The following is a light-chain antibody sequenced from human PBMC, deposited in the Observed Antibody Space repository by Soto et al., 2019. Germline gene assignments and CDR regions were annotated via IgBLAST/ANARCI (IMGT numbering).Light chain of an antibody. CDR3: MSYIASTSTHWV. CDR1: SIDVGHPYNY. Sequence: QSALTQPASVSGSPGQSITISCTGTSIDVGHPYNYVSWYQQYPGKAPKLLNLGVSNRPSGISGRFSGSKYGNTASLTISGLQPEDEADYYCMSYIASTSTHWVLGGGTKLTVL. V-gene: IGLV2-14*03. J-gene: IGLJ3*02. CDR2: GVS.